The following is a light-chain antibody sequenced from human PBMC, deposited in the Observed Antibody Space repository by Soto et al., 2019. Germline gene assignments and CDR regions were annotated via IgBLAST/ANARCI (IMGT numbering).Light chain of an antibody. J-gene: IGKJ4*01. Sequence: DIQMTQSPSFVSASVGDRVTITCRASQGISNYLAWYQQTPGKPPKLLIALISDLQSGVPSRFSGSGSGTYFTLTINSLQPEDFATYYCQQGYSFPLTFGGGTRVEIK. CDR2: LIS. CDR3: QQGYSFPLT. V-gene: IGKV1D-12*01. CDR1: QGISNY.